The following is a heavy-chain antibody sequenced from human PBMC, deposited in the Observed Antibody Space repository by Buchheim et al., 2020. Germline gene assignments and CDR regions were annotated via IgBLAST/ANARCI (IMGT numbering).Heavy chain of an antibody. CDR1: GGSISTYY. V-gene: IGHV4-59*12. CDR2: VYYSGNT. D-gene: IGHD4-17*01. J-gene: IGHJ5*01. CDR3: ARDRLRNWFDS. Sequence: QAQLQESGPGLVKPSETLSLTCTVSGGSISTYYWNWIRQSPGKGLEWIGYVYYSGNTNYNPSLKSRVTMSVDTSKNQFSLPLRSVTAADTAVYYCARDRLRNWFDSWGQGTL.